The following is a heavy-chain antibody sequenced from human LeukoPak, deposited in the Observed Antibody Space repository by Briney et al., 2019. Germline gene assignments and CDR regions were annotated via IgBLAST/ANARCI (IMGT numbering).Heavy chain of an antibody. CDR1: GYTFTGYY. D-gene: IGHD1-7*01. Sequence: ASVNVSCKASGYTFTGYYMHWVRQAPGQGLEWMGWINLNSGGTNYAQNFQGRVTMTRDTSISTAYLELSRLRSDDTAVYYCARDEGITGTTFDYWGQGTLVTVSS. V-gene: IGHV1-2*02. CDR2: INLNSGGT. J-gene: IGHJ4*02. CDR3: ARDEGITGTTFDY.